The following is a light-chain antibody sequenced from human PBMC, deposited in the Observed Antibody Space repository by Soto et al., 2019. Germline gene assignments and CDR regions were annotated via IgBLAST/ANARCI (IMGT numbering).Light chain of an antibody. CDR3: SSSAGTKNMV. Sequence: QSALTQPPSASGSPGPSVTISCTGTSSDVGASNYVSWYQQHPGKAPKLMISEVNKRPSGVPDRFSGSKSGNTASLTVSGLQAEDEADYYCSSSAGTKNMVFGGGTKLTVL. CDR1: SSDVGASNY. CDR2: EVN. V-gene: IGLV2-8*01. J-gene: IGLJ2*01.